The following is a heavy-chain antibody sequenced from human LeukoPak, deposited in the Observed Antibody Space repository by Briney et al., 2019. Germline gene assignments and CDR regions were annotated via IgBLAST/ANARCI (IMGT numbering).Heavy chain of an antibody. J-gene: IGHJ4*02. Sequence: PSETLSLTCTVSGGSISNNYWGWIRQPPGKGLEWIGSIYYSGSTYYNPSLKSRVTISVDTSKSQFSLKLSSVTAADTAVFYCASTPADWYYFDYWGQGTLVTVSS. D-gene: IGHD3-9*01. CDR3: ASTPADWYYFDY. CDR1: GGSISNNY. CDR2: IYYSGST. V-gene: IGHV4-39*01.